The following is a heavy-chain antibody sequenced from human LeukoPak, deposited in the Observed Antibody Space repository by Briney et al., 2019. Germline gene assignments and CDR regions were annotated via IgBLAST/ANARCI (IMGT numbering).Heavy chain of an antibody. Sequence: PSETLSLTCTVSGGSISSYYWSWIRQPPGKGLEWIGYIYYSGGTNYNPSLKSRVTISVDTSKNQFSLKLSSVTAADTAMYYCARVPRDGYNWNSLDYWGQGTLVTVSS. J-gene: IGHJ4*02. CDR2: IYYSGGT. V-gene: IGHV4-59*08. D-gene: IGHD5-24*01. CDR1: GGSISSYY. CDR3: ARVPRDGYNWNSLDY.